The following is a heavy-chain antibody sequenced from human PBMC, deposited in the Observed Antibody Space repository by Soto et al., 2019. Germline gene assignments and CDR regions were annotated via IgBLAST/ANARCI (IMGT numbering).Heavy chain of an antibody. V-gene: IGHV3-66*01. D-gene: IGHD2-8*01. CDR2: IYSGGRT. Sequence: EVQLVESGGDLVQPGGSLRLSCAASGFTVSSNSMNWVRQAPGKGLEWVAVIYSGGRTHYAESVKGRFSFPRDNSKSTLYLQMDSLRAEDTAVYYCAREGVFGVGRAFDLWGQVRMVTVS. J-gene: IGHJ3*01. CDR1: GFTVSSNS. CDR3: AREGVFGVGRAFDL.